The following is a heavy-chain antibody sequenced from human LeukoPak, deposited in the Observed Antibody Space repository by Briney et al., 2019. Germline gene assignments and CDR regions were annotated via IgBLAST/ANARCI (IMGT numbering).Heavy chain of an antibody. CDR1: GFTFSSYA. D-gene: IGHD3-3*01. CDR3: ARDQYDTWSRRGNFDS. J-gene: IGHJ4*02. Sequence: GGSLRLSCEASGFTFSSYAIRWVRQAPGKGLEWVANIKLDGSEKNYVDSVKGRFTISRDNTKNSLYLQMNSLRAEDTAVFYCARDQYDTWSRRGNFDSWGQGTLVIVSS. CDR2: IKLDGSEK. V-gene: IGHV3-7*03.